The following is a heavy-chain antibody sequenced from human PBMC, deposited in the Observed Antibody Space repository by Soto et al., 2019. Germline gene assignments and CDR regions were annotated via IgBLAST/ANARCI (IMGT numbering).Heavy chain of an antibody. CDR2: IYYSGST. V-gene: IGHV4-39*01. D-gene: IGHD3-3*01. CDR1: GGSISSSSYD. Sequence: SETLSLTCTVSGGSISSSSYDWGWIRQPPGKGLEWIGSIYYSGSTYYNPSLKSRVTISVDTSKNQFSLKLSSVTAADTAVYYCARTAIFGVANWFDPWGQGTLVTVSS. J-gene: IGHJ5*02. CDR3: ARTAIFGVANWFDP.